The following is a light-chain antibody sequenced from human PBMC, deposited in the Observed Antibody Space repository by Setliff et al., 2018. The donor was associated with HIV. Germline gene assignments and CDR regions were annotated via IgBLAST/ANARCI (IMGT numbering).Light chain of an antibody. CDR1: SSDVGGYNH. J-gene: IGLJ2*01. CDR2: DVS. Sequence: QSALTQPASVSGSPGQSITISCTGTSSDVGGYNHVSWYQQHPGKAPKLMIYDVSSRPSGVSNRFSGSKSGNTASLTISGLQAEDEADYYCSSYTSSSTTVLFGGGTKVTVL. V-gene: IGLV2-14*03. CDR3: SSYTSSSTTVL.